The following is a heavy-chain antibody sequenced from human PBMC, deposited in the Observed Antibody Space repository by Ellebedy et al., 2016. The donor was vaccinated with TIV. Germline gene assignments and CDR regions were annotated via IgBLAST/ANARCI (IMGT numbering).Heavy chain of an antibody. V-gene: IGHV4-59*13. J-gene: IGHJ6*03. Sequence: SETLSLTXTVSGGSISSYYWSWIRQPPGKGLEWIGYIYYSGSTNYNPSLKSRVTISVDTSKNQFSLKLSSVTAADTAVYYCARGYYDFWSGYPQDPRTPNYYYYYMDVWGKGTTVTVSS. D-gene: IGHD3-3*01. CDR3: ARGYYDFWSGYPQDPRTPNYYYYYMDV. CDR2: IYYSGST. CDR1: GGSISSYY.